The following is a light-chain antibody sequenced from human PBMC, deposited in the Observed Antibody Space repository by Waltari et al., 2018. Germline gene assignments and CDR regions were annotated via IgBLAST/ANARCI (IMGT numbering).Light chain of an antibody. CDR3: QQYGSSPPVT. V-gene: IGKV3-20*01. CDR2: GAS. J-gene: IGKJ2*01. Sequence: EIVLTMSPGTLSLSLAASSTLPRRASQSVSSSYLAWYQQKPGQAPRLLIYGASSRATGIPDRFSGSGSGTDFTLTISRLQPEDFAVYYCQQYGSSPPVTFGQGTKLEIK. CDR1: QSVSSSY.